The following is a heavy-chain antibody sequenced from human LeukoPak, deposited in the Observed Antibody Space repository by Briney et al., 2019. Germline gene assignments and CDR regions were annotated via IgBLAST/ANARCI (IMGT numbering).Heavy chain of an antibody. Sequence: GSLRLSCAASGFTFSSYEMNWVRQAPGQGLEWISYIDSSGRAIYYADSVKGRFTISRDNAKNSLYLQMDSLRAEDTAVYHCARIGYDWNLFDFWGQGTLVTVSS. J-gene: IGHJ4*02. V-gene: IGHV3-48*03. D-gene: IGHD1-20*01. CDR3: ARIGYDWNLFDF. CDR1: GFTFSSYE. CDR2: IDSSGRAI.